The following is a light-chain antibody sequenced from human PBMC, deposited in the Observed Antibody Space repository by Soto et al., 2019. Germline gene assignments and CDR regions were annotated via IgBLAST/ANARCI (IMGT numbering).Light chain of an antibody. J-gene: IGKJ5*01. CDR2: SAS. CDR1: QSINNY. Sequence: IHRTHSPSSLSVSVLYRVTITCLASQSINNYLNWYLQRPGQAPKLLIRSASTLQRGVPSRFSGSGSRTEFTLTIADLQPDDFGTYYCQQSLTMPITFGHGTRLEIK. CDR3: QQSLTMPIT. V-gene: IGKV1-39*01.